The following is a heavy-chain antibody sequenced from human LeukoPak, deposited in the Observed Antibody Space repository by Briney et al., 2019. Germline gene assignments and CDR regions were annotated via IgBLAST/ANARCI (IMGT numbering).Heavy chain of an antibody. CDR2: TGGSGDTT. CDR3: AKDVGWTQSWSFDY. J-gene: IGHJ4*02. V-gene: IGHV3-23*01. CDR1: GFTFGSYA. Sequence: GGSLRLSSAASGFTFGSYAMSWVRQAPGKGLEWVSGTGGSGDTTYYADSVKGRFTISRDNSKNTLYLQMNSLRAEDTALYYCAKDVGWTQSWSFDYWGQGTLVTVSS. D-gene: IGHD3-3*01.